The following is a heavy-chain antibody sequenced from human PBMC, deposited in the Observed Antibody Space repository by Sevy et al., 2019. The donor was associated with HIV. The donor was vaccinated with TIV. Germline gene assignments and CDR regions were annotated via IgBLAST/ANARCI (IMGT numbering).Heavy chain of an antibody. CDR2: INTDGSDT. Sequence: GESLKISCAASAFTFSSYWMHWVRQAPGKGLVWVSRINTDGSDTSYADSVKGRFTISRDNTKNTLYLQMNSLRAEDTAVYYCARRPTDQSGSYWFDPWGQGTLVTVSS. CDR3: ARRPTDQSGSYWFDP. D-gene: IGHD1-26*01. CDR1: AFTFSSYW. J-gene: IGHJ5*02. V-gene: IGHV3-74*01.